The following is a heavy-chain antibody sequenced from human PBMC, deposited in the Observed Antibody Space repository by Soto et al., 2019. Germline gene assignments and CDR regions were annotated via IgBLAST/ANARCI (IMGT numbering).Heavy chain of an antibody. Sequence: GWSLRLSCAASGFTFSNSWMSLVRQAPGKGLEWVANIKEDGSEKDYVDPVKGRFTITRDNAKNSLYLQMNNLRAEDTAVYFCTRKRFGMEVWGEGTTVTVSS. V-gene: IGHV3-7*03. CDR3: TRKRFGMEV. CDR2: IKEDGSEK. J-gene: IGHJ6*04. CDR1: GFTFSNSW.